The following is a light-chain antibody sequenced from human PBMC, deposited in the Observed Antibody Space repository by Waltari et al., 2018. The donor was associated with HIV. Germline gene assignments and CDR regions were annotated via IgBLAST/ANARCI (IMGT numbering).Light chain of an antibody. V-gene: IGLV1-51*01. CDR1: SSNVGNFD. CDR3: ASWDYSLTGVV. J-gene: IGLJ2*01. Sequence: QSVLTQPPSVSAAPGQKVTISCSGSSSNVGNFDVSWSQQVPGNAPKLLIYDNFKRPSVVPARFSGSKSGTSATLAITELQTGDEADYYCASWDYSLTGVVFGGGTKLTVL. CDR2: DNF.